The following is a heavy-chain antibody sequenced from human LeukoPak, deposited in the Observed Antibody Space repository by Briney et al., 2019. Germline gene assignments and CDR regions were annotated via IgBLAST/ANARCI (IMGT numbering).Heavy chain of an antibody. D-gene: IGHD6-6*01. J-gene: IGHJ6*02. CDR1: GYTLTELS. Sequence: ASVTVSCKVSGYTLTELSMHWVRQAPGKGLEWMGGFDPEDGETIYAQKFQGRVTMTEDTSTDTAYMELSSLRSEDTAVYYCATPGPSSSDEYYYYYGMDVWGQGTTVTVSS. CDR2: FDPEDGET. CDR3: ATPGPSSSDEYYYYYGMDV. V-gene: IGHV1-24*01.